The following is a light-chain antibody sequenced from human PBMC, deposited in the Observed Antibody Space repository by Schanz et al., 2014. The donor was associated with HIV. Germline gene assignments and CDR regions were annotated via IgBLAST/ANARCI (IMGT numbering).Light chain of an antibody. CDR1: QTINNN. V-gene: IGKV1-39*01. Sequence: DIQMPQSPSSLSASLGARITITCRASQTINNNLNWYQVKPGEAPKLLIFDASSLHIGVPSRFSGVGSGTHFTLTISSLQPEDFATYFCQQSYTRPSITFGQGTRLEMK. CDR3: QQSYTRPSIT. CDR2: DAS. J-gene: IGKJ5*01.